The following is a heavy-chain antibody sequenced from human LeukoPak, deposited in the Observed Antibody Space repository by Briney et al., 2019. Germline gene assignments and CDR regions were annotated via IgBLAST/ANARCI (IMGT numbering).Heavy chain of an antibody. Sequence: SGTLSLTCAVSGGSISSSNWWSWVRQPPGKGLEWIGEIYHSGSTNYNPSLKSRVTISVDKSKNQFSLKLSSVTAADTAVYYCARDNGDYYGSGSRKDYYYYYGMDVWGKGTTVTVSS. D-gene: IGHD3-10*01. V-gene: IGHV4-4*02. CDR1: GGSISSSNW. CDR2: IYHSGST. CDR3: ARDNGDYYGSGSRKDYYYYYGMDV. J-gene: IGHJ6*04.